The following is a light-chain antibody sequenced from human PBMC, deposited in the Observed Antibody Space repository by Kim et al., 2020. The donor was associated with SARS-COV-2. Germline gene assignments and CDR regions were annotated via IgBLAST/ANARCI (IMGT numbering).Light chain of an antibody. J-gene: IGLJ2*01. Sequence: GKRVTSSCSGGSSNIGSKAVNWYQQVPGTAPKLLIHTNDQRPSGVPDRFSGSKSGTSGSLVISGLQSEDEADYYCAAWDDSLHGPVFGGGTQLTVL. CDR2: TND. V-gene: IGLV1-44*01. CDR3: AAWDDSLHGPV. CDR1: SSNIGSKA.